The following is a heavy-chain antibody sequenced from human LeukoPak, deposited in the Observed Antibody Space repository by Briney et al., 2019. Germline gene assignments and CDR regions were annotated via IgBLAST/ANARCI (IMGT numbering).Heavy chain of an antibody. J-gene: IGHJ4*02. V-gene: IGHV4-4*02. CDR3: ATMGYGYYDSSGYHDF. Sequence: SGTLSLTCAVPGGSISSSNWWSWVRQPPGKGLEWIGEIYHSGSTNYNPSLKSRVTISVDTSKNQFSLKLRSVTAGDTAVYYCATMGYGYYDSSGYHDFWGQGTLVTVSS. CDR1: GGSISSSNW. CDR2: IYHSGST. D-gene: IGHD3-22*01.